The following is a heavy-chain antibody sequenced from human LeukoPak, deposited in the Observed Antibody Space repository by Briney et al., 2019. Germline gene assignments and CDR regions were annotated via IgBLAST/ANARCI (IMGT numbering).Heavy chain of an antibody. CDR1: GGSISSSNW. J-gene: IGHJ4*02. Sequence: PSETLSLTCAVSGGSISSSNWWSWVRQPPGKGLEWIGENFHDGSTNFNPSLKCRVTMSVDRSKNQFSLNLSSVTAADTAVYYCARGEDHGSGTVHFDYWGQGTLVTVSS. CDR2: NFHDGST. CDR3: ARGEDHGSGTVHFDY. V-gene: IGHV4-4*02. D-gene: IGHD3-10*01.